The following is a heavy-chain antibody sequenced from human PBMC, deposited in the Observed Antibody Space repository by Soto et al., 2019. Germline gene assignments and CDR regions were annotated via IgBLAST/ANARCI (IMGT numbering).Heavy chain of an antibody. CDR2: INHSGST. D-gene: IGHD3-3*01. CDR3: AMGDYDFWSGYYIGDY. V-gene: IGHV4-34*01. Sequence: QVQLQQWGAGLLKPSETLSLTCAVYGGSFSGYYWSWIRQPPGKGLEWIGEINHSGSTNYNPSLKSRVPISVDPSKNQFSLKLSSVTAADTAVYYCAMGDYDFWSGYYIGDYWGQGTLVTVSS. J-gene: IGHJ4*02. CDR1: GGSFSGYY.